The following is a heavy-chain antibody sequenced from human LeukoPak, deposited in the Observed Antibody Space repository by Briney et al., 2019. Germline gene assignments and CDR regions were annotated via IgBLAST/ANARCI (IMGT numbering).Heavy chain of an antibody. CDR3: ARRYCSGGSSYPDY. CDR1: GYTFTDYY. Sequence: ASVKVSCKASGYTFTDYYMQWVRQAPGQGLEWMGWINPNSGGTNYAQKFQGRVTMTRDTSISTAYMELSRLTSDDTAVFYCARRYCSGGSSYPDYWGQGTLVTVSS. D-gene: IGHD2-15*01. CDR2: INPNSGGT. J-gene: IGHJ4*02. V-gene: IGHV1-2*02.